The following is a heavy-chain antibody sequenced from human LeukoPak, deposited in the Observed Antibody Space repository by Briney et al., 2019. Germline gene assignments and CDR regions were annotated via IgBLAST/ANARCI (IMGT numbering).Heavy chain of an antibody. CDR3: AREGYSRPFDY. Sequence: SETLSLTCAVYGGSFSGYYWSWIRQPPGKGLEWIGEINHSGSTNYNPSLKSRVTISVDTSKNQFSLKLSPVTAADTAVYYCAREGYSRPFDYWGQGTLVTVSS. J-gene: IGHJ4*02. V-gene: IGHV4-34*01. CDR1: GGSFSGYY. CDR2: INHSGST. D-gene: IGHD6-13*01.